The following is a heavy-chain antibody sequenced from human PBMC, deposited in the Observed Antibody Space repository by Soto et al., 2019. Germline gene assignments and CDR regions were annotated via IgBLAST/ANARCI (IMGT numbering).Heavy chain of an antibody. CDR1: GFSFVDFA. CDR2: MSGSGVSA. V-gene: IGHV3-23*01. J-gene: IGHJ2*01. Sequence: GGSLRLSCAASGFSFVDFAMPWVRHTPEKGLEWVSSMSGSGVSAYYADSVKGRFAISRDNSKNTLYLQMNNLRAEDTALYYCARKRGYFDSRYFDLWGRGTLITVSS. CDR3: ARKRGYFDSRYFDL. D-gene: IGHD3-22*01.